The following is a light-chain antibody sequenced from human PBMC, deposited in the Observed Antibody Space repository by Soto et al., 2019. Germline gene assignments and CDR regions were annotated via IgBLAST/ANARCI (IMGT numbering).Light chain of an antibody. Sequence: DIQMTQSPSTLSASVGDRVTITCRASQSISTWLAWYQQKPGKAPKLLIYKASNLEGGVPSRFSGSGSGTEFTITISSLQPDDFATYYCQQYNTNPLTFGGGTTVEIK. J-gene: IGKJ4*01. CDR3: QQYNTNPLT. V-gene: IGKV1-5*03. CDR1: QSISTW. CDR2: KAS.